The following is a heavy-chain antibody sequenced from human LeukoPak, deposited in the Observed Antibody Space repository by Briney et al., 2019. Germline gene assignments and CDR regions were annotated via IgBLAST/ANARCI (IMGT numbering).Heavy chain of an antibody. CDR3: ARTYYYDRSGIYDAFDI. Sequence: ASVKVSCKASGYTFTSYAMHWVRQAPGQRLEWMGWVNAGNGNTKYSLEFQGRVTITRDTSASTAYMELSSLISEDMALYYCARTYYYDRSGIYDAFDIWGQGTMVTVSS. D-gene: IGHD3-22*01. J-gene: IGHJ3*02. V-gene: IGHV1-3*03. CDR2: VNAGNGNT. CDR1: GYTFTSYA.